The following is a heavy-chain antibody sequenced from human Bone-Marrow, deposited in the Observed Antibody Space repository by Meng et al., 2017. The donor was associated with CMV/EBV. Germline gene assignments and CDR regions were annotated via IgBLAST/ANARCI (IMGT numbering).Heavy chain of an antibody. J-gene: IGHJ6*02. Sequence: GGSLRLSCAASGFTISSYGMHWVRQAPGKGLEWVAFIRYDGSNKYYADSVKGRFTIYRDNSKNTLYLQMNSLRAEDTAVYYCAKSQYDFWPYYYYGMDVWGQGTTVTVSS. CDR3: AKSQYDFWPYYYYGMDV. CDR2: IRYDGSNK. V-gene: IGHV3-30*02. CDR1: GFTISSYG. D-gene: IGHD3-3*01.